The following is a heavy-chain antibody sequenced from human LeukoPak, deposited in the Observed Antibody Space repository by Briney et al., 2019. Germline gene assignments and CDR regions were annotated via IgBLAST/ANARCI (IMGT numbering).Heavy chain of an antibody. Sequence: PSETLSLTCTVSGGSISSSSDYWGWIRQPPGKGLEWIARINYSGSTYYYPSLKRRVTMSVDTSKNQFSLNLNSVTAADTAVYYCARRPIAAAGTRWFDPGGEGTLVTVSS. D-gene: IGHD6-13*01. J-gene: IGHJ5*02. CDR1: GGSISSSSDY. CDR3: ARRPIAAAGTRWFDP. V-gene: IGHV4-39*01. CDR2: INYSGST.